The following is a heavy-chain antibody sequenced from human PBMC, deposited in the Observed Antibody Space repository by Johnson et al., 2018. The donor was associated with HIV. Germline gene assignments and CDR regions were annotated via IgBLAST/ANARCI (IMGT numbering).Heavy chain of an antibody. J-gene: IGHJ3*02. CDR2: ISYDGGNK. D-gene: IGHD6-13*01. Sequence: QVQLVESGGGVVQPGRSLRLSCAASGFTFSSYGMHWVRQAPGKGLEWVAVISYDGGNKYYTDSVKGRFTISRDNSKNTLYLQMNSLRAEDTAVYYCAKDVYSSSWYGDDAFDIWGQGTMVTVSS. V-gene: IGHV3-30*18. CDR3: AKDVYSSSWYGDDAFDI. CDR1: GFTFSSYG.